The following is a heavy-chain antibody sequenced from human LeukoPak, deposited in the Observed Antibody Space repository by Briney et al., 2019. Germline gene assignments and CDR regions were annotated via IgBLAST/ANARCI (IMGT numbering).Heavy chain of an antibody. CDR1: GFIFSRHS. Sequence: GGSLRLSCTTSGFIFSRHSMHWVRQAPGKGLEWVAVIGAEGIHKYYADSVKGRFTISRDDSKNILYLQMDGLRAEDTGVYYCARDMIMGGPPDYLDYWGQGTLVTVSS. J-gene: IGHJ4*02. V-gene: IGHV3-30*04. CDR3: ARDMIMGGPPDYLDY. CDR2: IGAEGIHK. D-gene: IGHD3-22*01.